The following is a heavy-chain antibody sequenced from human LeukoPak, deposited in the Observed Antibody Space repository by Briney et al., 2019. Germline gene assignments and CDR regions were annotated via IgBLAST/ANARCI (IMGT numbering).Heavy chain of an antibody. CDR3: AREQGYYSVPRY. CDR2: IRSDGSST. V-gene: IGHV3-74*01. CDR1: GFTFSRYW. Sequence: GGSLRLSCAASGFTFSRYWMHWVRHAPGKGPVWVSRIRSDGSSTDYADSVKGRFTISRDNAKNTLYLQMNSLRAEDTAVYYCAREQGYYSVPRYWGQGTQVTVSS. J-gene: IGHJ4*02. D-gene: IGHD3-22*01.